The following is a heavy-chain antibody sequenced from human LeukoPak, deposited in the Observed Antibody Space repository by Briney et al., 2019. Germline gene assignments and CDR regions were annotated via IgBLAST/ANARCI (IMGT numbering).Heavy chain of an antibody. Sequence: GGSLRLSCAASGFTFSSYWMSWVRQAPGKGREWVANIKEDGSEKYYVDSVKGRFTISRDNAKNSLYLQMNSLRAEDTAMYYCARDYGGNSVYWGQGTLVTVSS. J-gene: IGHJ4*02. D-gene: IGHD4-23*01. CDR1: GFTFSSYW. CDR3: ARDYGGNSVY. CDR2: IKEDGSEK. V-gene: IGHV3-7*01.